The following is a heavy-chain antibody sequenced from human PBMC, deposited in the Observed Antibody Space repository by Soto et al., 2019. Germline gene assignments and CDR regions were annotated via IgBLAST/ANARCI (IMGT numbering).Heavy chain of an antibody. CDR1: GFTFSSYA. V-gene: IGHV3-30-3*01. CDR2: ISYDGSNK. CDR3: ARVSHDYGGTNFDY. J-gene: IGHJ4*02. D-gene: IGHD4-17*01. Sequence: PEGSLRLSCAASGFTFSSYAMHWVRQAPGKGLDWVAVISYDGSNKYYADSVKGRFTISRDNSKNTLYLQMNSLRAEDTAVYYCARVSHDYGGTNFDYWGQGTLVTVSS.